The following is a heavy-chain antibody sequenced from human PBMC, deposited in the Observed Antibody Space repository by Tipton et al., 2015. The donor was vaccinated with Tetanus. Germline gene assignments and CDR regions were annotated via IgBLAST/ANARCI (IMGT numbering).Heavy chain of an antibody. Sequence: TLSLTCSVSGGSLRSDDYQWNWFRQPPGKGLEWLAYISPSGRTNSKYFLKSRITISQDKSKNQFSLRLTSVTAADTAVYYCVRANYELPKKGPFDYWGPGSLVIVSS. J-gene: IGHJ4*02. D-gene: IGHD3-16*01. CDR3: VRANYELPKKGPFDY. CDR2: ISPSGRT. V-gene: IGHV4-61*08. CDR1: GGSLRSDDYQ.